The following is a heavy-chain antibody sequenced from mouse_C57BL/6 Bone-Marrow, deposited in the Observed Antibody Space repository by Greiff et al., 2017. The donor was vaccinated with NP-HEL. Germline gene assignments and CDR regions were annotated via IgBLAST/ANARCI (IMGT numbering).Heavy chain of an antibody. D-gene: IGHD2-9*01. CDR3: AGDRSYYGNDGGAY. CDR1: GFPITSGYY. V-gene: IGHV12-3*01. Sequence: VQLQESGPGLVKPSQSLFLTCSITGFPITSGYYWIWIRQSPGKPLEWMGYITHSGETFYNPSLQSPISITRETSKNQFFLQLNSVTTEDTAMYYCAGDRSYYGNDGGAYWGQGTLVTVSA. CDR2: ITHSGET. J-gene: IGHJ3*01.